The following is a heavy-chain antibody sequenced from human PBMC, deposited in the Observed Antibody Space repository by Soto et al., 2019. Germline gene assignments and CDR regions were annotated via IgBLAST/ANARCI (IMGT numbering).Heavy chain of an antibody. CDR2: IFSNDEK. J-gene: IGHJ2*01. CDR3: ARIWRSSGGVNYFDL. CDR1: GFSLSNGGGG. V-gene: IGHV2-26*02. Sequence: VTLKESGPVLVKPTETLTLTCTVSGFSLSNGGGGVSWIRQPPGKALECLAHIFSNDEKSYSTSLKSRLTISKDTSANQVVLIMTNMDPVDTATYYCARIWRSSGGVNYFDLWGRGTLVTVSS. D-gene: IGHD6-19*01.